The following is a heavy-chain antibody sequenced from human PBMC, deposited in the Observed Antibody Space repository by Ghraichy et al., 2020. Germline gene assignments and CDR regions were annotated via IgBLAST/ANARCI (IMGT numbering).Heavy chain of an antibody. CDR1: GGSISSGDYY. Sequence: SETLSLTCTVSGGSISSGDYYWSWIRQPPGKGLEWIGYIYYSGSTYYNPSLKSRVTISVDTSKNQFSLKLSSVTAADTAVYYCARDRSGYGDPRHFDYWGQGTLVTVSS. V-gene: IGHV4-30-4*01. D-gene: IGHD3-3*01. J-gene: IGHJ4*02. CDR2: IYYSGST. CDR3: ARDRSGYGDPRHFDY.